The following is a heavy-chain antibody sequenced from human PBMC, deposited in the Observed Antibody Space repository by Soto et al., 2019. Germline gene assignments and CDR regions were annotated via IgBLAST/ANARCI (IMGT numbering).Heavy chain of an antibody. CDR3: ARGRLVAGTVDS. D-gene: IGHD6-19*01. CDR2: MNPTTGST. J-gene: IGHJ4*02. CDR1: GYTFTSYD. Sequence: QVQLAQSGAEVKKPGASGKVACKASGYTFTSYDIKWVRQATGQGLEWMGWMNPTTGSTGFAQKFQGRVTMISTTSISAAYLELSRLTSEDTAVYYCARGRLVAGTVDSWGQGTLVTVSS. V-gene: IGHV1-8*01.